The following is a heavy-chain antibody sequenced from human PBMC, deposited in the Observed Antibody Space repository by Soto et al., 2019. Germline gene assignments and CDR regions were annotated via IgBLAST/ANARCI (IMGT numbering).Heavy chain of an antibody. D-gene: IGHD6-19*01. CDR1: GGSVSSGSYY. CDR2: IYYSGST. J-gene: IGHJ4*02. Sequence: QVQLQESGPGLVKPSETLSLTCTVSGGSVSSGSYYWSWIRQPPGKGLEWIGYIYYSGSTNYNPSLKSRVNIAVDTSKTQFSLKLSSVTAADTAVYYCARGGYRSGGVGDWGQGTLVTVSS. CDR3: ARGGYRSGGVGD. V-gene: IGHV4-61*01.